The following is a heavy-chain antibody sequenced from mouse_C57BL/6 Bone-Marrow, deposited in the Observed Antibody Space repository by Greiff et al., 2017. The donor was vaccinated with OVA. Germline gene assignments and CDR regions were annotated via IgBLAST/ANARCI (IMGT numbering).Heavy chain of an antibody. D-gene: IGHD1-1*01. J-gene: IGHJ1*03. CDR3: AREEYGSSYGYFDV. CDR1: GYTFTSYW. Sequence: QVQLQQPGAELVMPGASVKLSCKASGYTFTSYWMHWVKQRPGQGLEWIGELDPSDSYTNYNQKFKGKSTLTVDTSSSTAYMQLSSLTSEDSAVYYCAREEYGSSYGYFDVWGTGTTVTVSS. CDR2: LDPSDSYT. V-gene: IGHV1-69*01.